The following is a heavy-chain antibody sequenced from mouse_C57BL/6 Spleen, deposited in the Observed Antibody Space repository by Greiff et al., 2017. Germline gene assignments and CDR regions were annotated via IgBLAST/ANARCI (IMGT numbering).Heavy chain of an antibody. CDR3: ARLIFYDYGRYCDV. CDR1: GYTFTDYN. V-gene: IGHV1-18*01. D-gene: IGHD2-4*01. CDR2: INPNNGGT. Sequence: VQLQQSGPELVKPGASVKIPCKASGYTFTDYNMDWVKQSHGKSLEWIGDINPNNGGTIYNQKFKGKATLTVDKSSSTAYMELRSLTSEDTAVYYCARLIFYDYGRYCDVWGTGTTVTVSS. J-gene: IGHJ1*03.